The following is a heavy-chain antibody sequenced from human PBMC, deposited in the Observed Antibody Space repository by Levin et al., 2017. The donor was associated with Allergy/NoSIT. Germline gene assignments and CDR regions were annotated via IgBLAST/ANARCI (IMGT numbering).Heavy chain of an antibody. D-gene: IGHD6-19*01. V-gene: IGHV4-61*01. J-gene: IGHJ5*01. CDR2: VYYSGTT. Sequence: PSETLSLTCTVSGGPVNSGSYYWSWLRQPPGTGLEWIGSVYYSGTTNYNPSLRRRASITVATSKNQFSLTLSSLTAADTAVYYCTRDRGSSGWFESWGQGTLVTVSS. CDR1: GGPVNSGSYY. CDR3: TRDRGSSGWFES.